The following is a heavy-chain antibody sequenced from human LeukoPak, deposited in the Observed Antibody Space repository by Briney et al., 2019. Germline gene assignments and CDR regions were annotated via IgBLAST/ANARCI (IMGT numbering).Heavy chain of an antibody. CDR2: IYYSGST. Sequence: AETLSLTCTVSGGSISSSSYYWGWIRQPPRKGLEWIVSIYYSGSTYYNPSLKSRVTISVDTSKNQFSLKLSSVTAADTAVYYCARHVGSSGYAHDYYFDYWGQGTLVTVSS. D-gene: IGHD3-22*01. V-gene: IGHV4-39*01. CDR1: GGSISSSSYY. J-gene: IGHJ4*02. CDR3: ARHVGSSGYAHDYYFDY.